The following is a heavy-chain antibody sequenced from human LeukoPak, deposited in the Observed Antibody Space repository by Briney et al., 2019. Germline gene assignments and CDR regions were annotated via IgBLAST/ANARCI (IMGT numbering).Heavy chain of an antibody. CDR2: ISTGSNYI. V-gene: IGHV3-21*01. D-gene: IGHD6-25*01. Sequence: GGSLRLSCEASGFTFSSYSINWVRQAPGKGLEWVSSISTGSNYIYYADSVKGRFTISRDNAKNSLYLQMNSLRAEDTAVYYCASQRDLRGYSFDPWGQGTLVTVSS. J-gene: IGHJ5*02. CDR1: GFTFSSYS. CDR3: ASQRDLRGYSFDP.